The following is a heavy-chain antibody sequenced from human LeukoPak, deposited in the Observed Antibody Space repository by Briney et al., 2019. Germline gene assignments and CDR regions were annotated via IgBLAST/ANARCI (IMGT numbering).Heavy chain of an antibody. CDR1: GFTFSNYG. Sequence: GGSLRLFCAASGFTFSNYGMSWVRQAPGKGLEWVSAISGSGDYTYYADSVKGRFTISRDNSKNTLYLQMNSLRAEDTAVYYCAKGGIAVAGTSYYYYMDVWGKGTTVTISS. V-gene: IGHV3-23*01. CDR2: ISGSGDYT. CDR3: AKGGIAVAGTSYYYYMDV. J-gene: IGHJ6*03. D-gene: IGHD6-19*01.